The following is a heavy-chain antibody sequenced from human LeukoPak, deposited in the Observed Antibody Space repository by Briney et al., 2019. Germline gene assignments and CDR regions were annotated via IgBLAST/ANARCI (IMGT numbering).Heavy chain of an antibody. D-gene: IGHD5-18*01. V-gene: IGHV4-34*01. CDR3: ARFGGYSYGFSFNFDY. Sequence: SETLSLTCAAYGGSFSGYYWSWIRQPPGKGLEWIGEINHSGSTNYNPSLKSRVTISVDTSKNQFSLKLSSVTAADTAVYYCARFGGYSYGFSFNFDYWGQGTLVTVSS. CDR1: GGSFSGYY. CDR2: INHSGST. J-gene: IGHJ4*02.